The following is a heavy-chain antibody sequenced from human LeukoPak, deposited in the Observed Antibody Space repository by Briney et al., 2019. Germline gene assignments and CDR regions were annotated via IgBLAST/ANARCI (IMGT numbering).Heavy chain of an antibody. CDR2: ISGSGGST. J-gene: IGHJ4*02. CDR1: GFTFSNAW. Sequence: GGSLRLSCGASGFTFSNAWMNWVRQAPGKGLEWVSAISGSGGSTYYADSVKGRFTISRDNSKNTLYLQMNSLRAEDTAVYYCAKYAGSWFDYWGQGTLVTVSS. D-gene: IGHD6-13*01. V-gene: IGHV3-23*01. CDR3: AKYAGSWFDY.